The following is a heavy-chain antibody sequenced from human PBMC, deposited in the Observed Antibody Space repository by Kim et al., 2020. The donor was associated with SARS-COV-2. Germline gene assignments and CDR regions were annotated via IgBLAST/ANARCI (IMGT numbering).Heavy chain of an antibody. D-gene: IGHD2-8*01. V-gene: IGHV3-48*02. CDR3: ARDPSLLSRERNSPTQVLNDY. CDR2: ISSSSSTI. J-gene: IGHJ4*02. Sequence: GGSLRLSCAASGFTFSSYSMNWVRQAPGKGLEWVSYISSSSSTIYYADSVKGRFTISRDNAKNSLYLQMNSLRDEDTAVYYCARDPSLLSRERNSPTQVLNDYWGQGTLVTVSS. CDR1: GFTFSSYS.